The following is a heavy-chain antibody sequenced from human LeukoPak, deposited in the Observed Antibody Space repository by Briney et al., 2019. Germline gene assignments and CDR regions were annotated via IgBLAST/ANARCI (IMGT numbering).Heavy chain of an antibody. V-gene: IGHV3-53*01. J-gene: IGHJ5*02. Sequence: GRSLRLSCAASGFTVSSNYMSWVRQAPGKGLEWVSVIYSGGSTYYADSVKGRFTISRDNSKNTLYLQMNSLRAEDTAVYYCARDRRETMITFGGVMTAGWFDPWGQGTLVTVSS. CDR3: ARDRRETMITFGGVMTAGWFDP. CDR2: IYSGGST. D-gene: IGHD3-16*01. CDR1: GFTVSSNY.